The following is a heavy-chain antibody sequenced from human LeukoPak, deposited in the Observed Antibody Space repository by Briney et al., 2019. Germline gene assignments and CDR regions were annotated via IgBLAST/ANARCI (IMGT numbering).Heavy chain of an antibody. CDR1: GFAFSNYA. CDR3: AKDVCTSPRCLLYFDS. D-gene: IGHD2-8*01. Sequence: QPGGSLRLPCTTSGFAFSNYAMNWVRQAPGKGPEWVSGISGFNTYYADSVKGRFTIYRDNSKNVLYLQMDRLRAEDTAVYSCAKDVCTSPRCLLYFDSWGQGTLVTVSS. CDR2: ISGFNT. J-gene: IGHJ4*02. V-gene: IGHV3-23*01.